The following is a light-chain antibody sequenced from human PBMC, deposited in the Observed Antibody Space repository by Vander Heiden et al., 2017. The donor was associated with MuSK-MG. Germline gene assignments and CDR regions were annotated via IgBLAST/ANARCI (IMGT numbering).Light chain of an antibody. CDR1: QSVLHRVNNKYY. J-gene: IGKJ1*01. V-gene: IGKV4-1*01. CDR2: WSS. Sequence: DIVMTQSPDSLAVSLGERATVNCKSSQSVLHRVNNKYYLAWYQQKPGQPPKLLINWSSTRESGVPDRFSGSGSGTDFTLTISSLQAEDVAVYYCQQHYNTPMAFGQGTKVEIK. CDR3: QQHYNTPMA.